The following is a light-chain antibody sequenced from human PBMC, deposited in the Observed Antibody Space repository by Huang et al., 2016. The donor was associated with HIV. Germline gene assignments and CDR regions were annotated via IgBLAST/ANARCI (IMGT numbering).Light chain of an antibody. CDR1: RSVSSN. Sequence: EIVMTQSPATLSVSPGERVTLSCRASRSVSSNLAWYQQKPGQAPRLLIYVASSRATGIPARFSGSGSGTDFTLTFSSLQPEDFALYYCQQYNNWPWTFGHGTKVEIK. CDR2: VAS. CDR3: QQYNNWPWT. V-gene: IGKV3-15*01. J-gene: IGKJ1*01.